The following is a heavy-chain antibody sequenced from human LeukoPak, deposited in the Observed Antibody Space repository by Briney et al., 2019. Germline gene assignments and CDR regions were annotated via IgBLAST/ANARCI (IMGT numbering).Heavy chain of an antibody. J-gene: IGHJ4*02. CDR1: GFAFSSHS. CDR3: AREWYGKQDLDY. V-gene: IGHV3-21*01. CDR2: MSNTGHT. D-gene: IGHD2-15*01. Sequence: GGSLRLSCVASGFAFSSHSMNWVRQAPGKGLEWVSSMSNTGHTSYADSVKGRFTISSDNAKNSLYLQMNSLRAEDTAVYYCAREWYGKQDLDYWGRGTLVTVSS.